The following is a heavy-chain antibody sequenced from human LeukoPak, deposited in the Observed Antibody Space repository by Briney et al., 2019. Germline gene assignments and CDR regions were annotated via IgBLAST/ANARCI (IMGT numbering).Heavy chain of an antibody. V-gene: IGHV1-2*02. CDR2: INPNSGGT. Sequence: ASVKVSCKASGYTFTGYYMHWVRQAPGQGLEWMGWINPNSGGTNYAQKFQGRVTMTRDTSISTAYMELSRLRSDDTAVYYCARDWALGHCTNGVCYPRGMDVWGQGTTVTVSS. CDR1: GYTFTGYY. J-gene: IGHJ6*02. CDR3: ARDWALGHCTNGVCYPRGMDV. D-gene: IGHD2-8*01.